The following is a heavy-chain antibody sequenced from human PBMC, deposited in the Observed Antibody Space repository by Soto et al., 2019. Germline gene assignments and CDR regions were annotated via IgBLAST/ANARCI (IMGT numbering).Heavy chain of an antibody. V-gene: IGHV1-69*05. CDR3: ARDPTYYDIMTGYIKPYYYYGMDV. D-gene: IGHD3-9*01. Sequence: QVQLVQSGAEVKKPGSSVKVSCKASGGTFSSYAISWVRQAPGQGLEWMGEIIPIFGTANYAQKFQGRVTITSDESMSTAYMELSSLRSEDTSVYYSARDPTYYDIMTGYIKPYYYYGMDVWGQGTTVTVSS. J-gene: IGHJ6*02. CDR2: IIPIFGTA. CDR1: GGTFSSYA.